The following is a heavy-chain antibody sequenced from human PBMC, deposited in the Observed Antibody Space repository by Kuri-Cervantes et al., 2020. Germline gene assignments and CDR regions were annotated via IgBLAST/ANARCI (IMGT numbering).Heavy chain of an antibody. CDR3: ARGGRRMTIFGVFTGGDYHYMDI. CDR2: INHSGGT. D-gene: IGHD3-3*01. V-gene: IGHV4-34*01. J-gene: IGHJ6*03. CDR1: GGSFSGYY. Sequence: SQTLSLTCAVYGGSFSGYYWNWIRQPPGKGLEWIGEINHSGGTNYNPSLKSRVTISVDTSKSQFSLKLRSVTAADTALYFCARGGRRMTIFGVFTGGDYHYMDIWGRGTTVTVSS.